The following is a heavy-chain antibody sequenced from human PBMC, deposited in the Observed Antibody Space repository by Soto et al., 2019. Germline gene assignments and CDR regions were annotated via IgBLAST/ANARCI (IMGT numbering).Heavy chain of an antibody. CDR3: TTYDYILGSDSYRWAY. Sequence: GGSLRLSCAASGFTFSNAWMSWVRQAPGKGLEWVARIKSKIDGGTTDHAAPVKGRFTISRDDSEDTLYLQMNSLETEDTAVYYCTTYDYILGSDSYRWAYWGQGALVTVSS. J-gene: IGHJ4*02. CDR1: GFTFSNAW. D-gene: IGHD3-16*02. CDR2: IKSKIDGGTT. V-gene: IGHV3-15*01.